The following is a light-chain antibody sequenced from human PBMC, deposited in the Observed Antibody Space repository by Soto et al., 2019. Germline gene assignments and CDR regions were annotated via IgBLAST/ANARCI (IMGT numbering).Light chain of an antibody. J-gene: IGLJ1*01. CDR2: EVR. CDR1: SSDVGRYNY. CDR3: CSYTRSNTYV. V-gene: IGLV2-14*01. Sequence: QSVITQPASVSGSPGQSITITCTGTSSDVGRYNYVSWYQQHPGKAPKLMIYEVRNRPSGVSYRFSGSKSGNTASLTISGLQPEDEADYYCCSYTRSNTYVFGSGTKVTVL.